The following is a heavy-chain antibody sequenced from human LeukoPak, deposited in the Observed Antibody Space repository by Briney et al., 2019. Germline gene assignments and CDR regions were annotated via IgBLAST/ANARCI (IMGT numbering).Heavy chain of an antibody. CDR3: ARDWKYYRLRNLL. CDR2: ISHSGYT. V-gene: IGHV4-38-2*02. CDR1: GSSISSGYY. Sequence: SETLSLTCTVSGSSISSGYYWGWIRQPPGKGLEWVGTISHSGYTYYNPSLKSRVTISVDTSKNQFSLKLSSVTAADTAVYYCARDWKYYRLRNLLWGQGTLVTVSS. J-gene: IGHJ4*02. D-gene: IGHD3-16*02.